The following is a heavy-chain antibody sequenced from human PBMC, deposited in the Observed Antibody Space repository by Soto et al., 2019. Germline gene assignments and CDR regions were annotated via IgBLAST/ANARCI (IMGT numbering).Heavy chain of an antibody. J-gene: IGHJ4*02. D-gene: IGHD2-15*01. CDR3: ASGVVAAVFVPGFDY. Sequence: QVQLVQSGAEVKKPGASVKVSCKASGYTFTGYYMHWVRQAPGQGLEWMGWINPNSGGTHYAQKFQGRVTMTRDTSISTAYMELSRLRSDDTAVYYCASGVVAAVFVPGFDYWGQGTLVTVSS. V-gene: IGHV1-2*02. CDR1: GYTFTGYY. CDR2: INPNSGGT.